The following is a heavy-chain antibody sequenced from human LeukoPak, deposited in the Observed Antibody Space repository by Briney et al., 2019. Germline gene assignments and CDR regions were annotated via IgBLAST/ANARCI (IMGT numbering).Heavy chain of an antibody. V-gene: IGHV3-30*18. CDR1: GFTFSSYG. CDR2: ISYDGSNK. Sequence: GGSLRLSCAASGFTFSSYGMHWVRQAPGKGLEWVAVISYDGSNKYYADSVKGRFTISRDNSKNTLYLQMNSLRAEDTAVYYCAKDLRYFDWLDRRGYYYYGMDVWGQGTTVTVSS. D-gene: IGHD3-9*01. J-gene: IGHJ6*02. CDR3: AKDLRYFDWLDRRGYYYYGMDV.